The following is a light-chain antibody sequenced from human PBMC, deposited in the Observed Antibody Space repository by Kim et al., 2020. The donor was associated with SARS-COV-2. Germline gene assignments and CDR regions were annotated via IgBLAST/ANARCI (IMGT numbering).Light chain of an antibody. V-gene: IGKV1-39*01. J-gene: IGKJ2*01. Sequence: DIQMTQSPSSLSASVGDRVTITCRASQTIHNYLNWYQHKPGKAPKLLIYGASSLQSGVPSRFSGSGFGTDFSLTINSLQPEEVATYYCQQNYDTPMYTFGQGTKLEIK. CDR2: GAS. CDR1: QTIHNY. CDR3: QQNYDTPMYT.